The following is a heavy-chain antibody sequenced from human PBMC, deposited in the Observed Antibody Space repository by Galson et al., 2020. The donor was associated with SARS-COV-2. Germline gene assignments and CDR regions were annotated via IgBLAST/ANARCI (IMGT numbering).Heavy chain of an antibody. CDR1: GFPFSTYS. D-gene: IGHD5-18*01. V-gene: IGHV3-21*01. J-gene: IGHJ6*02. CDR2: ISTSSRYT. CDR3: ARDEGIRGYNYGRLYYGMDV. Sequence: GESLKISCAASGFPFSTYSMNWVRLAPGKGLEWVSSISTSSRYTYYVDSVKGRFSISRDNPRNSLYLQMNSLSAEDTAVYYCARDEGIRGYNYGRLYYGMDVWGQGTTVTVSS.